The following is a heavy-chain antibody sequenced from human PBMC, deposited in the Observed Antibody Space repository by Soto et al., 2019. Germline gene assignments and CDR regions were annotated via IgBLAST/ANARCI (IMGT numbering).Heavy chain of an antibody. V-gene: IGHV1-69*12. Sequence: QVQLVQSGAEVKKPGSSVKVSCKASGGTFSSYAISWVRQAPGQGLEWMGGIIPIFGTANYAEKFRGRVTITADESTSTAYMELRSLGSEDTALYYCAGGADILTGPLREHLALDIWGQGTMVTVSS. J-gene: IGHJ3*02. D-gene: IGHD3-9*01. CDR2: IIPIFGTA. CDR3: AGGADILTGPLREHLALDI. CDR1: GGTFSSYA.